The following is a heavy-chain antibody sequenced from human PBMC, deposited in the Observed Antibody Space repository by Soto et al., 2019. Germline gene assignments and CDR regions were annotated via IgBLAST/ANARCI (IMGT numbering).Heavy chain of an antibody. CDR1: GGTFSSYA. D-gene: IGHD3-9*01. J-gene: IGHJ5*02. CDR2: IIPIFGTA. CDR3: ARGRGLRYFLPAPNWFDP. V-gene: IGHV1-69*01. Sequence: QVQLVQSGAEVKKPGSSVKVSCKASGGTFSSYAISWVRQAPGQGLEWMGGIIPIFGTANYAQKFQGRVTITADESTSTAYMELSSLRSEDTAVYYCARGRGLRYFLPAPNWFDPWGQGTLVTVSS.